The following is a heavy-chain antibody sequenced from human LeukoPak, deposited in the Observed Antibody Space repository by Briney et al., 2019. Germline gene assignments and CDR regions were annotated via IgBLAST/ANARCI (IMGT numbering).Heavy chain of an antibody. CDR2: IIPIFGTA. J-gene: IGHJ4*02. Sequence: SVKVSCKASGGTFSSYAISWVRQAPGQGLEWMGRIIPIFGTANYAQKFQGRVTITTDESTSTAYMELSSLRSEDTAVYYCARGRIVDTAMETTDYWGQGTLVTVSS. CDR1: GGTFSSYA. D-gene: IGHD5-18*01. CDR3: ARGRIVDTAMETTDY. V-gene: IGHV1-69*05.